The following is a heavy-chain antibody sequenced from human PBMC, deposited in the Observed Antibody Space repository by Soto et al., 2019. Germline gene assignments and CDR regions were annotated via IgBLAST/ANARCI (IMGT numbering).Heavy chain of an antibody. Sequence: AVEVSYKASRYWFTDYFMQWLRLAPRQGLEWMGIVNPRGGSTNYAQRFQSRIAMTWDTSMRTVYMELRRLRSDGTAVYYCARASYSSSAFFFDFWGQGTSVTV. CDR2: VNPRGGST. CDR3: ARASYSSSAFFFDF. CDR1: RYWFTDYF. J-gene: IGHJ4*02. V-gene: IGHV1-46*01. D-gene: IGHD3-22*01.